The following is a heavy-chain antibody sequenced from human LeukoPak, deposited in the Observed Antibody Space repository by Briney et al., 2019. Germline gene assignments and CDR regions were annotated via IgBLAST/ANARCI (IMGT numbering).Heavy chain of an antibody. V-gene: IGHV3-23*01. D-gene: IGHD3-10*01. CDR3: ARDTYYFGSGSSFS. J-gene: IGHJ5*02. CDR2: LTSSGNTA. Sequence: GGSLRLSCAASGFTFSNYAMSWVRQAPGKGLEWVSALTSSGNTAYYTDSVKGRFTISRDNSKNTLYLQMNSLRAEDTAVYYCARDTYYFGSGSSFSWGQGTLVAVSS. CDR1: GFTFSNYA.